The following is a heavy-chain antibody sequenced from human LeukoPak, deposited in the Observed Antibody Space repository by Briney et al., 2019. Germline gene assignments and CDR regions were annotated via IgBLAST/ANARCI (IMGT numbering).Heavy chain of an antibody. D-gene: IGHD6-19*01. V-gene: IGHV3-30*04. Sequence: GGSLRLSCAASGFTFRSSAMHWVRQAPGKGLEWVAFISYDGDNKYYADSVKGRFTISRDNSKNTVYLQMNSLRVEDTAVYYCAKDKGWSSFEYWGQGTLVTVSS. CDR1: GFTFRSSA. CDR2: ISYDGDNK. CDR3: AKDKGWSSFEY. J-gene: IGHJ4*02.